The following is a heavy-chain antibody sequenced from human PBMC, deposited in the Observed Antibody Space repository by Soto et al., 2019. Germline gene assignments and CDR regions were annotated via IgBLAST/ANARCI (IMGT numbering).Heavy chain of an antibody. CDR3: ASHPYDFWSGYFDY. V-gene: IGHV4-39*01. CDR2: IYYSGST. CDR1: GGSISSGGYY. Sequence: SETLSLTCTVSGGSISSGGYYWSWIRQHPGKGLEWIGYIYYSGSTYYNPSLKGRVTISVDTSKNQFSLKLSSVTAADTAVYYCASHPYDFWSGYFDYWGRGTLVTVSS. J-gene: IGHJ4*02. D-gene: IGHD3-3*01.